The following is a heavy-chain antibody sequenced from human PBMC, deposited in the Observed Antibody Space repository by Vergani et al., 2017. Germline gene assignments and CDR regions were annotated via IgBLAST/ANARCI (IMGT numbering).Heavy chain of an antibody. V-gene: IGHV3-7*01. CDR2: IKRDGTET. CDR1: GFTFGDYY. J-gene: IGHJ1*01. Sequence: EVHLEESGGGLVQPGGSLRLSCAASGFTFGDYYMAWIRLAPGKGLDWVASIKRDGTETFYVDSVKGRFTISRDNAKTTRYLQMNSLRDEDRGVYYCARISGGSAPYLHYLGQGTLVTVAS. D-gene: IGHD2-15*01. CDR3: ARISGGSAPYLHY.